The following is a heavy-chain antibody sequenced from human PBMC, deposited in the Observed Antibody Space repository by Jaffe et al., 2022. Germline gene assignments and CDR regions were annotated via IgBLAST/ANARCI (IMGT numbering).Heavy chain of an antibody. Sequence: QVQLQESGPGLVKPSETLSLTCAVSGYSISSGYYWGWIRQPPGKGLEWIGSIYHSGSTYYNPSLKSRVTISVDTSKNQFSLKLSSVTAADTAVYYCARDRSTYYDILTGYLPSWFDPWGQGTLVTVSS. V-gene: IGHV4-38-2*02. CDR2: IYHSGST. CDR3: ARDRSTYYDILTGYLPSWFDP. CDR1: GYSISSGYY. D-gene: IGHD3-9*01. J-gene: IGHJ5*02.